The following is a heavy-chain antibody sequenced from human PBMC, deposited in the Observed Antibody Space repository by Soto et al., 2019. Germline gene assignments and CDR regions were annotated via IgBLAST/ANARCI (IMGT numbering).Heavy chain of an antibody. CDR2: INPNSGGT. D-gene: IGHD3-3*01. J-gene: IGHJ6*02. V-gene: IGHV1-2*04. CDR1: GYTFTGYY. Sequence: ASVKVSCKASGYTFTGYYMHWVRQAPGQGLEWMGWINPNSGGTNYAQKFQGWVTMTRDTSISTAYMELSRLRSDYTAVYYCARSGGYDFWSGYYYYYYGMDVWGQGTTVTVSS. CDR3: ARSGGYDFWSGYYYYYYGMDV.